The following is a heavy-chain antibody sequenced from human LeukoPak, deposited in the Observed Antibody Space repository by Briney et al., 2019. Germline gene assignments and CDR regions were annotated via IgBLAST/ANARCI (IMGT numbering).Heavy chain of an antibody. V-gene: IGHV3-23*01. J-gene: IGHJ5*02. Sequence: GGSLRVSCEAPGFTFSSHAMNWVRQTPGKGLEWVSSIGGIVAGTYYADSVKGRFTMSRDNSKNTLYLQMNSLRAEDTALYYCAKAAYGDYVNWFDPWGQGILVIVSS. CDR3: AKAAYGDYVNWFDP. D-gene: IGHD4-17*01. CDR2: IGGIVAGT. CDR1: GFTFSSHA.